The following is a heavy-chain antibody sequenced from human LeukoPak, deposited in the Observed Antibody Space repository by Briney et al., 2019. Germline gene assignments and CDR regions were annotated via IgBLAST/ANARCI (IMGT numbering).Heavy chain of an antibody. CDR3: ARGDYYGMDV. CDR2: IYTSGST. V-gene: IGHV4-4*07. Sequence: SETLSLTCTASGGSISSYYRSWVRQPAGKGLEWIGRIYTSGSTNYNPSLKSRVTMSVDTSKNQFSLKLSSVAAADAAVYYCARGDYYGMDVWGQETTVTVSS. J-gene: IGHJ6*02. CDR1: GGSISSYY.